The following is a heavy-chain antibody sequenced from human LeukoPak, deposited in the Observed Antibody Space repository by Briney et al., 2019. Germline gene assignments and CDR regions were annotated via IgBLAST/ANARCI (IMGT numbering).Heavy chain of an antibody. V-gene: IGHV3-23*01. J-gene: IGHJ4*02. CDR1: GLTFSNYA. Sequence: PGGSLRLSCAASGLTFSNYAMSWVRQAPGKGLEWVSKISGSGDETYYADSVKGRLTISRDNSKNTLYLQMNSLRAEDTAVCYCATLFGERGYCSTTSCFDSDYWGQGTLVTVSS. CDR3: ATLFGERGYCSTTSCFDSDY. CDR2: ISGSGDET. D-gene: IGHD2-2*01.